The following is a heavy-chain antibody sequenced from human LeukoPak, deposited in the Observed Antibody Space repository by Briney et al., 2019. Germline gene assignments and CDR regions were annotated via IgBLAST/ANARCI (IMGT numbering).Heavy chain of an antibody. V-gene: IGHV4-59*01. CDR2: IYYSGST. CDR1: GGSLSSYY. J-gene: IGHJ3*02. CDR3: ASGTDPAVAGITPAFDI. Sequence: SETLSLTCTVSGGSLSSYYWSWIRQPPGKGLEWIGYIYYSGSTNYNPSLKSRVTISVDTSKNQFSLKLSSVTAADTAVYYCASGTDPAVAGITPAFDIWGQGTMVTVSS. D-gene: IGHD6-19*01.